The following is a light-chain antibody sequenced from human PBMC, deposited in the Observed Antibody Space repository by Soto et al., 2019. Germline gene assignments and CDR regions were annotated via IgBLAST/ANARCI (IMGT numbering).Light chain of an antibody. CDR3: QQYNNWPSWT. CDR2: GAS. J-gene: IGKJ1*01. V-gene: IGKV3-15*01. Sequence: EIVLTQSPSTLSLYQGERATLSCRASQSVSSSYLAWYQQKPGQAPRLLIYGASTRATGIPARFSGSGSGTEFTLTISSLQSEDFAVYYCQQYNNWPSWTFGQGTKVDI. CDR1: QSVSSSY.